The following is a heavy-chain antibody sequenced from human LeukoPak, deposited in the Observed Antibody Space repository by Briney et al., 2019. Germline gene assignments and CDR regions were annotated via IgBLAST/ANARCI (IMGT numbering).Heavy chain of an antibody. CDR3: ARSPIETHRLYFYTMDV. J-gene: IGHJ6*02. CDR1: GYTFTAYA. V-gene: IGHV1-18*03. CDR2: IRPSNGNT. Sequence: ASVKVSCKASGYTFTAYAVSWVRLAPGQGLEWMGWIRPSNGNTLYTQKLQGRASMTTDTSTSTAYMELRSLRSDDMAVYYCARSPIETHRLYFYTMDVWGQGTTITVSS.